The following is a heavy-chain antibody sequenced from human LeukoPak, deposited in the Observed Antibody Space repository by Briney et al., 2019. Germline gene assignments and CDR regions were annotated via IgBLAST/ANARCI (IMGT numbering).Heavy chain of an antibody. CDR1: GFTFSSYW. CDR3: GRDYNSYSMDV. V-gene: IGHV3-74*03. CDR2: INSDGGSP. J-gene: IGHJ6*03. Sequence: PGGSLRLSCAASGFTFSSYWMRWVRQAPGKGLEWVSRINSDGGSPAYADFVKGRFTISRDNAKSTLYLQMNSLRDEDMAVYYCGRDYNSYSMDVWGKGTTVTVSS.